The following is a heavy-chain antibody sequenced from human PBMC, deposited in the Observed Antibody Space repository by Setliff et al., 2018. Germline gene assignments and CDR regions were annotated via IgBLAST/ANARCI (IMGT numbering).Heavy chain of an antibody. CDR3: AREPYDYVWGSYAFDI. Sequence: LSLTCTVSGGSISSGSYYWSWIRQPAGKGLEWIGRIYTSGSTNYNPSLKSRVTISVDTSKNQFSLKLSSVTAADTAVYYCAREPYDYVWGSYAFDIWGQGTMVTVSS. D-gene: IGHD3-16*01. CDR2: IYTSGST. J-gene: IGHJ3*02. V-gene: IGHV4-61*02. CDR1: GGSISSGSYY.